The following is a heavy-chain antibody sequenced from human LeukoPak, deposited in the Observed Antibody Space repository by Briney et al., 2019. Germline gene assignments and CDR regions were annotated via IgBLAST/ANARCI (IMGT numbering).Heavy chain of an antibody. CDR3: ARTGKAASGEYYGMDV. J-gene: IGHJ6*02. Sequence: PGGSLRLSCAASGFTVSNNFMGWVRQAPGKGLEWVSGIYADGSTYYADSVKGRFTISRDNAKNSLYLQMNSLRAEDTAVYYCARTGKAASGEYYGMDVWGQGTTVTVSS. CDR1: GFTVSNNF. CDR2: IYADGST. V-gene: IGHV3-53*01. D-gene: IGHD3-10*01.